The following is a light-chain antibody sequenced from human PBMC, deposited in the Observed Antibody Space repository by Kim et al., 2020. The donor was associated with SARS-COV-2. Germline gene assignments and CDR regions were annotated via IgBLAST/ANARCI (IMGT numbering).Light chain of an antibody. CDR1: SNDVGSYNL. J-gene: IGLJ1*01. Sequence: QSALTQPASVSGSPGQSITISCTGTSNDVGSYNLVSWYQQHPGKVPKLMIYEVSKRPSGVSNRFSGSKSGNTASLTISGLQAEDEGDYYCCSYAGSNTYVFGTGTKVTVL. CDR3: CSYAGSNTYV. CDR2: EVS. V-gene: IGLV2-23*02.